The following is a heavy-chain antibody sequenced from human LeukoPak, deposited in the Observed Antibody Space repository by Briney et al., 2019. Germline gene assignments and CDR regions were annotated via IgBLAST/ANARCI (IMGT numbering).Heavy chain of an antibody. CDR3: SRDGEHGYNDLDF. V-gene: IGHV3-48*01. CDR1: GFTFSSYS. J-gene: IGHJ4*02. Sequence: GGSLRLSCAASGFTFSSYSMNWVRQAPGKGLEWVSYISSSSTIYYADSVKGRFTISRDNAKNSLYLQMNSLRAEDTALYYCSRDGEHGYNDLDFWGQGTPVTVSS. CDR2: ISSSSTI. D-gene: IGHD5-24*01.